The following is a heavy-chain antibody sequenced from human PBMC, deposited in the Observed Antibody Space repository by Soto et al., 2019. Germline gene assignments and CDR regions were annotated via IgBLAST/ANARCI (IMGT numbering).Heavy chain of an antibody. CDR1: GASIRSGRYY. V-gene: IGHV4-30-4*01. D-gene: IGHD3-16*01. CDR3: ATVLHDYGTNWVDS. Sequence: QVQLQESGPRLVKPSQTLSLTCSVSGASIRSGRYYWSWIRQSPGRGLEWIGYIYYTGTTHYNPAVKSRVTILLDNSKDHFSLTLTSVTAADTAIYYCATVLHDYGTNWVDSWGQGTKVTVSS. CDR2: IYYTGTT. J-gene: IGHJ5*01.